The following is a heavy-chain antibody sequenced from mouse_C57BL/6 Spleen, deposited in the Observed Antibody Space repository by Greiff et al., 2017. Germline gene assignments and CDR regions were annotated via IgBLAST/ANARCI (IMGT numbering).Heavy chain of an antibody. D-gene: IGHD1-1*01. CDR1: GYAFSSYW. CDR3: ASHYGSSYWYFDV. J-gene: IGHJ1*03. V-gene: IGHV1-80*01. Sequence: QVQLQQSGAELVKPGASVKISCKASGYAFSSYWMNWVKQRPGKGLEWIGQIYPGDGDTNYNGQFKGKATLTADKSSSTAYMQLSSLTSEDSAVYFCASHYGSSYWYFDVWGTGTTVTVSS. CDR2: IYPGDGDT.